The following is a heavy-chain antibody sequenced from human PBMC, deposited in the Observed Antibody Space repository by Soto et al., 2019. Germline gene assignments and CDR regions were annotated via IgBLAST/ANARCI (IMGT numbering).Heavy chain of an antibody. CDR2: INHSGST. CDR3: ARAPYDFWSGYYHYFDY. CDR1: GGSFSGYY. Sequence: SETLSLTCAVYGGSFSGYYWSWIRQPPGKGLEWIGEINHSGSTNYNPSLKSRVTISVDTYKNQFSLKLSSVTAADTAVYYCARAPYDFWSGYYHYFDYWGQGTLVTVSS. D-gene: IGHD3-3*01. J-gene: IGHJ4*02. V-gene: IGHV4-34*01.